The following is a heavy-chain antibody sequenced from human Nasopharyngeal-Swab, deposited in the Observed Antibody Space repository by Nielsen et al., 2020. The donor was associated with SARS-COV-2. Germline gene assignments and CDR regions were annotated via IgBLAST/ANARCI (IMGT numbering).Heavy chain of an antibody. D-gene: IGHD2-21*02. J-gene: IGHJ3*02. V-gene: IGHV4-59*08. Sequence: SETLSLTCTVSGGSISSYYWSWIRQPPGKGLEWIGYIYYSGSTNYNPSLKSRVTISVDTSKNQFSLKLSSVTAADTAVYYCARHVPMVTARGDAFDIWGQGTMVTVPS. CDR1: GGSISSYY. CDR2: IYYSGST. CDR3: ARHVPMVTARGDAFDI.